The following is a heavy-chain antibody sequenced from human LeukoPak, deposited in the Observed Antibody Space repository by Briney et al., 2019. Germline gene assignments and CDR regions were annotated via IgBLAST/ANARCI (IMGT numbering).Heavy chain of an antibody. CDR3: ARMGPPLRGVRYYYYMDV. CDR1: GGSLSSYY. V-gene: IGHV4-59*01. Sequence: SETLSLTCNVSGGSLSSYYWSWIRQPPGKGLEWIGYIYYSGSTNYNPSLKSRVTISVDTSKNQFSLKLTSVTAADTAVYYCARMGPPLRGVRYYYYMDVWGKGTTVTVSS. D-gene: IGHD3-10*01. CDR2: IYYSGST. J-gene: IGHJ6*03.